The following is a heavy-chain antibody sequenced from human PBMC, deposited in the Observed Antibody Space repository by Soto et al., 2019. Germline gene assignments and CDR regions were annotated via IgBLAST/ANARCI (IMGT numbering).Heavy chain of an antibody. CDR3: AMSGQQLTRAYFES. CDR2: IQHSGST. J-gene: IGHJ4*02. CDR1: GGSISSSNW. D-gene: IGHD6-13*01. Sequence: SETLSLTCAVPGGSISSSNWWNWVRQSPGKGLEWIGEIQHSGSTNYNPSLQSRVTISVDKSKNHFSLKLSSVTAADTAMYYCAMSGQQLTRAYFESRGQGTLVTVS. V-gene: IGHV4-4*02.